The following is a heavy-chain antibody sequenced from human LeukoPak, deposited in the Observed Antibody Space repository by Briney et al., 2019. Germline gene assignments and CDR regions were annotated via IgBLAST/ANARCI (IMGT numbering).Heavy chain of an antibody. V-gene: IGHV1-2*02. CDR1: GYTFNVYY. Sequence: ASVKVSCKASGYTFNVYYIHWVRQAPGRGLEWMGWINPNTGDTNYAQKFQGRVTMTRDTSITTAYMELSGLRSDDTAVYYCARDHVGDDAFDIWGQGTVVTVSS. D-gene: IGHD1-26*01. J-gene: IGHJ3*02. CDR2: INPNTGDT. CDR3: ARDHVGDDAFDI.